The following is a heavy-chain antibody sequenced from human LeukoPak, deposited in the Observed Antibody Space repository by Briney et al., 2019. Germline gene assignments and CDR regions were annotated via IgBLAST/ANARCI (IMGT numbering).Heavy chain of an antibody. CDR3: ARVYGDVTPFDY. V-gene: IGHV1-8*01. CDR1: GYTFTSYD. CDR2: MNPNSGNT. D-gene: IGHD4-17*01. Sequence: GASVKVSCKASGYTFTSYDINWVRQATGQGLEWMGWMNPNSGNTGYAQKFQGRVTMTRNTSISTAYMELRSLRSDDTAVYYCARVYGDVTPFDYWGQGTLVTVSS. J-gene: IGHJ4*02.